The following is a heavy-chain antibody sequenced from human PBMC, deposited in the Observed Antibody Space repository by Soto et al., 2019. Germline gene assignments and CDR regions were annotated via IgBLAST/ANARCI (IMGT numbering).Heavy chain of an antibody. J-gene: IGHJ3*02. CDR1: GFTFSSYA. V-gene: IGHV3-23*01. D-gene: IGHD6-19*01. CDR2: ISGSGGST. CDR3: AKYISGWNDAFDI. Sequence: EVQLLESGGGLVQPGGSLRLSCAASGFTFSSYAMSWVRQAPGKGLEWVSAISGSGGSTYYADSVKGRFTIFRDNSKNTLYLQMNSLRAEDTAVYYCAKYISGWNDAFDIWGQGTMVTVSS.